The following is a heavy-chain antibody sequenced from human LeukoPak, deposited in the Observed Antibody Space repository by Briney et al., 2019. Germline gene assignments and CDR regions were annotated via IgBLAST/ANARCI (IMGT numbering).Heavy chain of an antibody. CDR3: ARNLGNHPGSY. Sequence: PGGSLRLSCAVSGFTFSTYAINWVRQAPGKGLEWVSAISGGGAITYYADSVKGRFTISRDNSEDALYLQMNSLRAEDTAVYYCARNLGNHPGSYWRQGTLVTVSS. D-gene: IGHD1-14*01. CDR2: ISGGGAIT. J-gene: IGHJ4*02. V-gene: IGHV3-23*01. CDR1: GFTFSTYA.